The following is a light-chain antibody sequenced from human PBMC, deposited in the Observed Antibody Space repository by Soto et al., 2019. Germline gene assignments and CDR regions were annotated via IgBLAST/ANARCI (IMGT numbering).Light chain of an antibody. CDR2: AAS. CDR3: EHYNNWVGT. Sequence: DIQLTQSPPFLSASVGDRVNITCRASQGIRSFLAWYQQKVGQAPKLLIYAASTLESGVSLRFSGSGSGTEFTLTISSLQPEDFATYYCEHYNNWVGTFGGGTKVDIK. CDR1: QGIRSF. J-gene: IGKJ4*01. V-gene: IGKV1-9*01.